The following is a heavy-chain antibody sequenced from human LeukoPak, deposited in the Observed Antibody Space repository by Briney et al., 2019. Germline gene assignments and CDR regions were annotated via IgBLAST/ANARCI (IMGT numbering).Heavy chain of an antibody. CDR3: ARASPMAREDAFDI. V-gene: IGHV4-4*07. Sequence: SETLSLTCTVSGGSLSSYYWSWIRQPAGKGLEWIGRIYTSGSTNYNPSLKSRVTMSVDTSKNQFSLKLSSVTAADTAVYYCARASPMAREDAFDIWGQGTMVTVSS. D-gene: IGHD2-8*01. J-gene: IGHJ3*02. CDR1: GGSLSSYY. CDR2: IYTSGST.